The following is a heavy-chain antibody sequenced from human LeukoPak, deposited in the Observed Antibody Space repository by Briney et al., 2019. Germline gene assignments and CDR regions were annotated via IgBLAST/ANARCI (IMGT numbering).Heavy chain of an antibody. CDR3: ARDSGVVVVAAKGPFDY. J-gene: IGHJ4*02. D-gene: IGHD2-15*01. V-gene: IGHV1-46*01. CDR1: GYTFTSYY. CDR2: INPSGGST. Sequence: ASVKVSCKASGYTFTSYYMHWVRQAPGQGLEWMGIINPSGGSTSYAQKFQGRVTMTRDTSTSTVYMELSSLRSDDTAVYYCARDSGVVVVAAKGPFDYWGQGTLVTVSS.